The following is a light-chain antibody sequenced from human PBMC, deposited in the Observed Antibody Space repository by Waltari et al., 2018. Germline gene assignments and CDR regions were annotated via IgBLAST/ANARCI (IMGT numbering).Light chain of an antibody. V-gene: IGLV8-61*01. CDR1: SGSVSTSYY. CDR2: STN. CDR3: VLYMGSGISV. J-gene: IGLJ3*02. Sequence: QTVVTQEPSFSVSPGGTVTLTCGLSSGSVSTSYYPSWYQQTPGQAPRTLIYSTNTRSSGFPDRFSGSILGDKAALTITGAQADDESAYYCVLYMGSGISVFGGGTKLTVL.